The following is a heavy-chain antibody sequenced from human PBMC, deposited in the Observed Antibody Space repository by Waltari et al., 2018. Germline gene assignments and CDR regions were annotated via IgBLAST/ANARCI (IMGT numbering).Heavy chain of an antibody. CDR3: ARYFCSITSSCHTDV. CDR2: VNPNNGDS. Sequence: QVQLVQSGAEVTKPGASMNVSCKTFGFTFTDYFLHWVRQAPGQGRAFMWRVNPNNGDSGSTPRFQGRVTLTTDTSSSTAYMELSDLRFDDTAIYYCARYFCSITSSCHTDVWGLGTLVTVSS. V-gene: IGHV1-2*06. D-gene: IGHD6-13*01. CDR1: GFTFTDYF. J-gene: IGHJ4*02.